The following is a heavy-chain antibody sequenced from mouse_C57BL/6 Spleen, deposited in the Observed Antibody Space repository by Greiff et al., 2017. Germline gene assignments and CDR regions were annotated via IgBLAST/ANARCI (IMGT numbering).Heavy chain of an antibody. CDR2: INPGSGGT. Sequence: VQLQQSGAELVRPGTSVKVSCKASGYAFTNYLIEWVKQRPGQGLEWIGVINPGSGGTNYNEKFKGKATLTADKSSSTAYMQLSRLTSEDSAVYFCARRDYLMYYFDYWGQGTTLTVSS. V-gene: IGHV1-54*01. D-gene: IGHD2-4*01. J-gene: IGHJ2*01. CDR1: GYAFTNYL. CDR3: ARRDYLMYYFDY.